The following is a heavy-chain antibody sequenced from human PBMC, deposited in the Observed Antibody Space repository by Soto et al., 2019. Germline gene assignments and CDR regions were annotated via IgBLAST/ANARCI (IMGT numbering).Heavy chain of an antibody. CDR3: ARGGFTDIVVVPAAENWFDP. D-gene: IGHD2-2*01. CDR2: INPSGGST. Sequence: ASVKVLCKASGHTFTSDYMHLVRQAPGQGLEWMGIINPSGGSTSYAQKFQGRVTMTRDTSTSTVYMELSSLRSEDTAVYYCARGGFTDIVVVPAAENWFDPWGQGTLVTV. V-gene: IGHV1-46*01. J-gene: IGHJ5*02. CDR1: GHTFTSDY.